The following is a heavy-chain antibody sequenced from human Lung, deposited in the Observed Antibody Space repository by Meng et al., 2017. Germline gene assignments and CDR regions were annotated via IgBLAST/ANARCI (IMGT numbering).Heavy chain of an antibody. Sequence: VQLPQGGSGLVKPLVTLSLTCVVSGGSFSDYYWSWIRQPPGKGLEWIGEINHSGSTNYNPSLESRATISVDTSQNNLSLKLSSVTAADSAVYYCARGPTTMAHDFDYWGQGTLVTVSS. CDR3: ARGPTTMAHDFDY. CDR2: INHSGST. CDR1: GGSFSDYY. J-gene: IGHJ4*02. D-gene: IGHD4-11*01. V-gene: IGHV4-34*01.